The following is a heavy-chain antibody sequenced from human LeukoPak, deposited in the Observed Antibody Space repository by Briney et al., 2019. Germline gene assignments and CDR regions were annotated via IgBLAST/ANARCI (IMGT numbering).Heavy chain of an antibody. J-gene: IGHJ4*02. CDR2: INPSGGST. V-gene: IGHV1-46*01. D-gene: IGHD3-10*01. Sequence: ASVKVSCKASGYTFTSYYMHWVRQAPGQGLEWMGIINPSGGSTSYAQKFQGRVTMTRDMSTSTVYMELSSLRSEDTAVYYCARGSRGSGSYYSNLFYWGQGTLVTVSS. CDR1: GYTFTSYY. CDR3: ARGSRGSGSYYSNLFY.